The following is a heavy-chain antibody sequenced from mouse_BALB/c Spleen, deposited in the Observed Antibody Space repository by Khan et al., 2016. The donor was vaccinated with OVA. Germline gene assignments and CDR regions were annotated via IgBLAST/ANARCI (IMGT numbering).Heavy chain of an antibody. Sequence: QIQLVQSGPELKKSGETVKISCKASGYTFTNNGMNWVKQNPGKGLKWMGWINTYTGEPTYVDDFKGRFAFSLETSATTAYLQINNLKNEDTATYFCARVGYAGTMDYWGQGTSVTVSS. CDR1: GYTFTNNG. CDR2: INTYTGEP. J-gene: IGHJ4*01. CDR3: ARVGYAGTMDY. V-gene: IGHV9-3-1*01. D-gene: IGHD2-14*01.